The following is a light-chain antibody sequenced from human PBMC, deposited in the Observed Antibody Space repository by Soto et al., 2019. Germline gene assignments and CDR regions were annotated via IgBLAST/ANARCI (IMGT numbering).Light chain of an antibody. CDR1: QSISIY. CDR2: AAS. J-gene: IGKJ1*01. Sequence: DIQMTQSPSSLSASVGDRVTITCRASQSISIYLNWYQQKPGKAPKLLIYAASSLQSGVPSRFSGSRSGTDFTLTISSLQPEDFATYYCQQSYSNPPWTFGQGTKVEIK. CDR3: QQSYSNPPWT. V-gene: IGKV1-39*01.